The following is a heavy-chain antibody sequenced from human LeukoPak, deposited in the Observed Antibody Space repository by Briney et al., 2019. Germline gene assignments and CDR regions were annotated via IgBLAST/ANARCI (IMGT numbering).Heavy chain of an antibody. D-gene: IGHD2-2*01. CDR2: FDPQNDET. V-gene: IGHV1-24*01. Sequence: ASVKVSCKVSGYTLTDSSIHWVRQAPGEGLEWMGGFDPQNDETIYAQKFQGRVTMTEDTSADTAYMELTSLRSEDTAVYYCTTVRYCSSTTCQTPLYPFDSWGQGTLVTVSS. J-gene: IGHJ4*02. CDR3: TTVRYCSSTTCQTPLYPFDS. CDR1: GYTLTDSS.